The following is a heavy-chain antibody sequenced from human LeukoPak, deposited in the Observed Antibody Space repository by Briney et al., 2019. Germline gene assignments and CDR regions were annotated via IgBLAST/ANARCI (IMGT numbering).Heavy chain of an antibody. D-gene: IGHD1-14*01. CDR3: ARKGELEGIYYFDY. V-gene: IGHV4-4*07. CDR2: IYSSGNT. Sequence: SETLSLTCTVSGGSISSYYWSWIRQPAGKGLEWIGRIYSSGNTHYNPSLESRVTISVDTSKNQFSLKLSSVTAADTAVYYCARKGELEGIYYFDYWGQGTLVTVSS. J-gene: IGHJ4*02. CDR1: GGSISSYY.